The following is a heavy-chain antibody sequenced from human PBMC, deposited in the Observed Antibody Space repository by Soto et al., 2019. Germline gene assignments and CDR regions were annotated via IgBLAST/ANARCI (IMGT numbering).Heavy chain of an antibody. CDR1: GYTFTSYA. J-gene: IGHJ4*02. V-gene: IGHV1-3*01. CDR3: ARLTWGIAVAGTAPFGY. CDR2: INASNGNT. Sequence: ASVKVSCKASGYTFTSYAMHWVRQAPGQRLEWMGWINASNGNTKYSQKFQGRVTITRDTSASTAYMELSSLRSEDTAVYYCARLTWGIAVAGTAPFGYWGQGTLVTVSS. D-gene: IGHD6-19*01.